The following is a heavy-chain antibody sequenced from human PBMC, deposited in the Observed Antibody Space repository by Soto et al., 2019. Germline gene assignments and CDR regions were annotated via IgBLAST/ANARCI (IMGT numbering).Heavy chain of an antibody. D-gene: IGHD3-10*01. J-gene: IGHJ4*02. V-gene: IGHV1-69*05. CDR2: IIPIFGTA. CDR1: GGTFSSYA. CDR3: AVWFGDLGAFDY. Sequence: SVKVSCKASGGTFSSYAISWVRQAPGQGLEWMGGIIPIFGTANYAQKLQGRVTMTTDTSTSTAYMELRSLRSDDTAVYYCAVWFGDLGAFDYWGQGTLVTVSS.